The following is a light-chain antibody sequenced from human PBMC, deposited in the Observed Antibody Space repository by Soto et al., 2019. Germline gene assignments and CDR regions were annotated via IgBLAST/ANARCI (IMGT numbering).Light chain of an antibody. CDR2: GAS. J-gene: IGKJ4*01. CDR3: QQYARSPLT. CDR1: QSVRSNY. V-gene: IGKV3-20*01. Sequence: EIVLTQSPGTLSLSSGERATLSCRASQSVRSNYLAWYQQKLGQAPRLLIYGASSRATGIPDRFGGSGSGTAFTLTISRLEPEDFAVYYCQQYARSPLTFGGGTKVEIK.